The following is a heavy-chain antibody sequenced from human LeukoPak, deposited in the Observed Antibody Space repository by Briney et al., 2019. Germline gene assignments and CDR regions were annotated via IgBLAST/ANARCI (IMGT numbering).Heavy chain of an antibody. V-gene: IGHV3-30*01. D-gene: IGHD3-22*01. J-gene: IGHJ4*02. CDR3: ARDLIRARIVAAFDY. CDR1: GFTFSSYA. Sequence: GGSLRLSCAASGFTFSSYAMHWVRQAPGKGLEWVAVISYDGSNKYYADSVKGRFTISRDNSKNTLYLQMNSLRAEDTAVYYCARDLIRARIVAAFDYWGQGTLVTVSS. CDR2: ISYDGSNK.